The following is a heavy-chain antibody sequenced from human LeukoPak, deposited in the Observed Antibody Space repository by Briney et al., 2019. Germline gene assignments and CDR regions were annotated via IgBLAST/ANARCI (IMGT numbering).Heavy chain of an antibody. Sequence: QVQLVESGGGVVQPGRSLRLSCAASGFTFSSYGMHWVRQAPGKGLEWVAVISYDGSNKYYADSVKGRFTISRDNSKNTLYLQMNSLRAEDTAVYYCALLTGLSHYYYGMDVWGQGTTVTVSS. CDR3: ALLTGLSHYYYGMDV. CDR1: GFTFSSYG. V-gene: IGHV3-30*03. CDR2: ISYDGSNK. J-gene: IGHJ6*02. D-gene: IGHD3-9*01.